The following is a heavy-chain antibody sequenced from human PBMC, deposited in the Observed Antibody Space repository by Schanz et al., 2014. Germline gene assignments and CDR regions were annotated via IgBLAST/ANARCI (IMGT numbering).Heavy chain of an antibody. CDR3: ARDRGYCSGGSCLTFDY. J-gene: IGHJ4*02. V-gene: IGHV3-30*19. D-gene: IGHD2-15*01. CDR1: GFTFSSYG. Sequence: VQLLESGGGLVQPGGSLRLSCAASGFTFSSYGMHWVRQAPGKGLEWVAAMSYDGSIKYYADSVKGRFTISRDNSKNTLYLQMSTLRAEDTAVYYCARDRGYCSGGSCLTFDYWGQGTLVTVSS. CDR2: MSYDGSIK.